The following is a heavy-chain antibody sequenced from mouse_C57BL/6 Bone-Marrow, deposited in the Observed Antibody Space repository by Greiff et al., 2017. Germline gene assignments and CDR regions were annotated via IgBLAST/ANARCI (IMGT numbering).Heavy chain of an antibody. CDR2: INPNNGGT. V-gene: IGHV1-22*01. Sequence: VQLQQSGPELVKPGASVKMSCKASGYTFTDYNMHWVKQSHGKSLEWIGYINPNNGGTSYNQKFKGKATLTVNKSSSTAYMELRSLTSEDSAVYYCARGLGYYGSSDFAMDYWGQGTSVTVSS. CDR3: ARGLGYYGSSDFAMDY. J-gene: IGHJ4*01. D-gene: IGHD1-1*01. CDR1: GYTFTDYN.